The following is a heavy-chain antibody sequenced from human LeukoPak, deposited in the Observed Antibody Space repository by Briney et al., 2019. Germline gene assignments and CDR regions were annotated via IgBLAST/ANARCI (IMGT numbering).Heavy chain of an antibody. CDR2: ISYSGST. Sequence: SETLSLTCTVSGGSFSNYFWSWIRQPPGEGLDWIAYISYSGSTNYNPSLKSRATISVDTSKKQFSLKLSAVTAADTAVYYCARDGGDSSGYYSYYYYGMDVWGQGTTVTVSS. CDR1: GGSFSNYF. CDR3: ARDGGDSSGYYSYYYYGMDV. J-gene: IGHJ6*02. V-gene: IGHV4-59*12. D-gene: IGHD3-22*01.